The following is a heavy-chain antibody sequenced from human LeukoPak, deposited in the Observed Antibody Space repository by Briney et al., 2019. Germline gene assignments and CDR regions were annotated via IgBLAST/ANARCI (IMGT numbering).Heavy chain of an antibody. Sequence: QSGGSLRLSCAASGFTFSSYGMHWVRQAPGKGLEWVAVISYDGSNKYYADSVKGRFTISRDNSKNTLYLQMNSLRAEDTAVYYCAKESLPSVWGSYRQTPPNYYYYGMDVWGQGTTVTVSS. CDR1: GFTFSSYG. CDR2: ISYDGSNK. CDR3: AKESLPSVWGSYRQTPPNYYYYGMDV. D-gene: IGHD3-16*02. J-gene: IGHJ6*02. V-gene: IGHV3-30*18.